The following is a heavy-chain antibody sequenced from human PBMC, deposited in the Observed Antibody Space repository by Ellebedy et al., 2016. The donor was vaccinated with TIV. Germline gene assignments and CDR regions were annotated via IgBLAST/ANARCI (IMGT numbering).Heavy chain of an antibody. J-gene: IGHJ4*02. V-gene: IGHV4-39*02. CDR3: ARIDSWQPIDD. D-gene: IGHD3-9*01. Sequence: MPSETLSLTCSVSGGSVSTTRYYWAWIRQPPGKGLEWIGSVYYSGSPYYNPSFKSRVTLSADTSKNHFSLNLTSVTAADTAAYDCARIDSWQPIDDWGQGILVTVSS. CDR2: VYYSGSP. CDR1: GGSVSTTRYY.